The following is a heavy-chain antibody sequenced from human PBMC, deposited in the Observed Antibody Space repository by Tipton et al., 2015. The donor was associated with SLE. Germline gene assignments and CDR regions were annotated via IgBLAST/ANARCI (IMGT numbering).Heavy chain of an antibody. CDR2: IYYSGST. CDR3: ARGPYYYMDV. J-gene: IGHJ6*03. Sequence: GLVKPSETLSLTCTVSNGSISSSPYYWGWIRQSPGKGLEWVGSIYYSGSTYYNPSLKSRVTISVDTSRNQCSLNLTSVTAADTAVYYCARGPYYYMDVWGKGTTVTVSS. V-gene: IGHV4-39*07. CDR1: NGSISSSPYY.